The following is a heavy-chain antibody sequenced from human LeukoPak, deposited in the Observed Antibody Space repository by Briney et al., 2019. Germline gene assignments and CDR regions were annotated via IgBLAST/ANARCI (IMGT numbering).Heavy chain of an antibody. Sequence: GGSLRLSCAASGFTFSSYAMSWVRQAPGKGLEWVSAISGSGGSTYYADSVKGRFTIPRDNSKNTLYLQMNSLRAEDTAVYYCANPYGDYDFDYWGQGTLVTVSS. CDR3: ANPYGDYDFDY. V-gene: IGHV3-23*01. J-gene: IGHJ4*02. CDR2: ISGSGGST. D-gene: IGHD4-17*01. CDR1: GFTFSSYA.